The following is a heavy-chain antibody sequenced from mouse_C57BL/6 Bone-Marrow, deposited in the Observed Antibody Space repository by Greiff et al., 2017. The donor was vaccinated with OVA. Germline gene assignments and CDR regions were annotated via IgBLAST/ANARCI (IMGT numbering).Heavy chain of an antibody. J-gene: IGHJ3*01. V-gene: IGHV5-6*01. Sequence: EVKLQESGGDLVKPGGSLKLSCAASGFTFSSYGMSWVRQTPDKRLEWVATISSGGSYTYYPDSVKGRFTISRDNAKNTLYLQMSSLKSEDTAMYYCARHAGPWGQGTLVTVSA. D-gene: IGHD4-1*01. CDR1: GFTFSSYG. CDR2: ISSGGSYT. CDR3: ARHAGP.